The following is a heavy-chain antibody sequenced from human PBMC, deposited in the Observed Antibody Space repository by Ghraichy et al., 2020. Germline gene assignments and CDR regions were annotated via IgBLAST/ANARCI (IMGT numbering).Heavy chain of an antibody. J-gene: IGHJ6*02. V-gene: IGHV4-61*01. CDR2: IYYSGNT. CDR1: GDSVSSASYY. D-gene: IGHD2-15*01. Sequence: GSLSLTCTVSGDSVSSASYYWSWIRQPPGKGLEWIGNIYYSGNTNYNPSLKSRVSISIDTSTNQFSLKLSSVTAADTAVYYCARDHCIGGNCYSTYYGVDLWGQGTTVTVPS. CDR3: ARDHCIGGNCYSTYYGVDL.